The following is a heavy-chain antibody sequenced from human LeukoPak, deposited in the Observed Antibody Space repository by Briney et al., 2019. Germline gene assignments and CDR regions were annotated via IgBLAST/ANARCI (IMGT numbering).Heavy chain of an antibody. CDR2: IYTSGST. V-gene: IGHV4-61*02. Sequence: PSETLSLTCTVSGGSISSGSYYWSWIRQPAGKGLEWIGRIYTSGSTNYNPSLKSRVTISVDTSKNQFSLKLSSVTAADTAVYYCARDSSGWSTYYYYYMDVWGKGTTVTISS. D-gene: IGHD6-19*01. CDR1: GGSISSGSYY. CDR3: ARDSSGWSTYYYYYMDV. J-gene: IGHJ6*03.